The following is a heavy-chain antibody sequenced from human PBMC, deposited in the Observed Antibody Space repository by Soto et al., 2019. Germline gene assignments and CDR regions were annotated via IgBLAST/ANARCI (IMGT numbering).Heavy chain of an antibody. D-gene: IGHD2-15*01. CDR3: ARQTYCSGGSCYYYYYGMDV. V-gene: IGHV5-51*01. Sequence: GESLKISCKGSGYSFTSYWIGWVRQMPGKGLEWMGIIYPGDSDTRYSPSFQGQVTISADKSISTAYLQWSSMKASDTAMYYCARQTYCSGGSCYYYYYGMDVWGQGTTVTVSS. CDR2: IYPGDSDT. CDR1: GYSFTSYW. J-gene: IGHJ6*02.